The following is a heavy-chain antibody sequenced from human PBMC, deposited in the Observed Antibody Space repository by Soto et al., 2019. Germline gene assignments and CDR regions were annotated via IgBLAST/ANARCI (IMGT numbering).Heavy chain of an antibody. J-gene: IGHJ5*02. D-gene: IGHD4-17*01. Sequence: QVQLQESGPGLVKPSQTLSLTCTVSGGSISSGDYYWSWIRQPPGKGLEWIGYIYYSGSTYYNPSLKSRVTISVDTSKNQFSLKLSSVTAADTAVYYCARDLKSWSLTTVTTGGWFDPWGQGTLVTVSS. CDR3: ARDLKSWSLTTVTTGGWFDP. V-gene: IGHV4-30-4*01. CDR2: IYYSGST. CDR1: GGSISSGDYY.